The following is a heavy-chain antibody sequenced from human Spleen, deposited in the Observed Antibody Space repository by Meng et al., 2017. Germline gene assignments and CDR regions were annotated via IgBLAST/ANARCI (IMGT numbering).Heavy chain of an antibody. V-gene: IGHV1-2*06. CDR3: ARGFDSSGYYRNDAFDI. J-gene: IGHJ3*02. D-gene: IGHD3-22*01. CDR1: GYTFTGSY. Sequence: ASVKVSCKASGYTFTGSYMHWVRQAPGQGLEWMGRINPNSGGTNYAQKFQGRVTMTRDTSISTAYMELSRLRSDDTAVYYCARGFDSSGYYRNDAFDIWGQGKMVNVAS. CDR2: INPNSGGT.